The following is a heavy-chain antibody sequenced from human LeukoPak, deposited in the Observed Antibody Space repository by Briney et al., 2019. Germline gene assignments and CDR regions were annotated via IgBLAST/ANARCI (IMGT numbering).Heavy chain of an antibody. Sequence: ASVKVSCKASGYTFTDYYMHWVRQAPGQGLEWMGWTNPNSGDTNYAQKFQGRVTMTRDTSISTAYMELSRLRSDDTAVYYCARALMTTVVTTSGGDIWGQGTMVTVSS. V-gene: IGHV1-2*02. J-gene: IGHJ3*02. CDR2: TNPNSGDT. D-gene: IGHD4-23*01. CDR3: ARALMTTVVTTSGGDI. CDR1: GYTFTDYY.